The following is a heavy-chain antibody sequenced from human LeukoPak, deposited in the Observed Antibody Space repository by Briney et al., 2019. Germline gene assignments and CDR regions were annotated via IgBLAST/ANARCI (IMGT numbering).Heavy chain of an antibody. CDR3: ARANGYGLLDC. D-gene: IGHD5-18*01. CDR1: GYSISSGYY. V-gene: IGHV4-38-2*02. J-gene: IGHJ4*02. Sequence: SETLSLTCTVSGYSISSGYYWGWIRPPPGKGLEWIGSIYHSGSTYYNPSLKSRVTISVDTSKNQFPLKLSSVTAADTAVYYCARANGYGLLDCWGQGTLVTVSS. CDR2: IYHSGST.